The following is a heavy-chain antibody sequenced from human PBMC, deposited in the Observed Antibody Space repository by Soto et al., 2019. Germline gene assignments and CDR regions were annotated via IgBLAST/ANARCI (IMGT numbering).Heavy chain of an antibody. CDR3: ARDDLNRGGKYFDY. CDR2: ISTDRGDT. Sequence: QVQLVQSGAEVKKPGASVKVSCKASGYSFTTHDITWLRQAPGKGLEWVGGISTDRGDTIYPQNLQRRVTMATDSATSTVYMELKSLRSDDTAVYYCARDDLNRGGKYFDYWGQGTLVTVSS. J-gene: IGHJ4*02. D-gene: IGHD2-15*01. V-gene: IGHV1-18*01. CDR1: GYSFTTHD.